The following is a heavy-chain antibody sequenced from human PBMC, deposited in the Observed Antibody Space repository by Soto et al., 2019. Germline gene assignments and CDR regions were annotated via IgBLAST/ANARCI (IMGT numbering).Heavy chain of an antibody. J-gene: IGHJ4*02. D-gene: IGHD2-15*01. Sequence: LSLTCTVSGGSISSGAYYWSWIRQHPGKGLEWIGYIYYSGSTYYNPSLKSRVTISVDTSKNQFSLKLSSVTAADTAVYYCASSSGARYYDDWGQGTLVTVSS. CDR2: IYYSGST. CDR3: ASSSGARYYDD. CDR1: GGSISSGAYY. V-gene: IGHV4-31*03.